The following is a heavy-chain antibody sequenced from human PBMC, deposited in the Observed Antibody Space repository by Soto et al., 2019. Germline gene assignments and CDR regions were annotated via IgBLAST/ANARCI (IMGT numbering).Heavy chain of an antibody. CDR1: GYSFTSYW. CDR2: IYPGDSDT. CDR3: ARAAPHVGADPGAFDI. Sequence: PGEPLKISCKGSGYSFTSYWIGWVRQMPGKGLEWMGIIYPGDSDTRYSPSFQGQVTISADKSISTAYLQWSSLKASDTAMYYCARAAPHVGADPGAFDIWGQGTMVTVSS. V-gene: IGHV5-51*01. D-gene: IGHD6-25*01. J-gene: IGHJ3*02.